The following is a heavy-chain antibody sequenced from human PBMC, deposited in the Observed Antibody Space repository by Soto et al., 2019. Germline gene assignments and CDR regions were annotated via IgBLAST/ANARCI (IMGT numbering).Heavy chain of an antibody. CDR2: IIPIFGTA. Sequence: SVKVSCKASGGTFSSYAISWVRQAPGQGLEWMGGIIPIFGTANYAQKFQGRVTITADKSTSTAYMELSSLRSEDTAAYYCARRSREDFTMIVVAPKNDAFDIWGQGTMVTVSS. CDR1: GGTFSSYA. J-gene: IGHJ3*02. V-gene: IGHV1-69*06. D-gene: IGHD3-22*01. CDR3: ARRSREDFTMIVVAPKNDAFDI.